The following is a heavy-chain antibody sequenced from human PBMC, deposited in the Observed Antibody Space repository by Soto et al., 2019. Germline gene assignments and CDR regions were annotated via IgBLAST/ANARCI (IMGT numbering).Heavy chain of an antibody. CDR2: IYYSGST. CDR3: ARTYYDILTGYYQTPGYYYGMDV. J-gene: IGHJ6*02. V-gene: IGHV4-59*06. Sequence: PSETLSLTCSVSGGSISSYYWSRIRQPAGKGLEWIGYIYYSGSTYYNPSLKSRVTISVDTSKNQFSLKLSSVTAADTAVYYCARTYYDILTGYYQTPGYYYGMDVWGQGTTVTVSS. D-gene: IGHD3-9*01. CDR1: GGSISSYY.